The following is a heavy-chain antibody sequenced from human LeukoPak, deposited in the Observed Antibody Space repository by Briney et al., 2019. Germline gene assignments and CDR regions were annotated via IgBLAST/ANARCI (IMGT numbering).Heavy chain of an antibody. D-gene: IGHD7-27*01. CDR1: AFTFSRYW. CDR2: INSDGSSI. CDR3: GRGSGVADY. Sequence: GGSLRLSCIASAFTFSRYWMHRVRQAPGKGLVWGSRINSDGSSITYAGSVKGRFTISRDNAKNTLYLQMTSLRVEDTAVYYCGRGSGVADYWGQGALVTVSS. V-gene: IGHV3-74*03. J-gene: IGHJ4*02.